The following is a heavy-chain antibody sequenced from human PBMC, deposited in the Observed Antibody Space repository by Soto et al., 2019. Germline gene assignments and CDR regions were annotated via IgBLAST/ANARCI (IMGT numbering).Heavy chain of an antibody. D-gene: IGHD3-22*01. V-gene: IGHV3-7*01. CDR1: GFTFSGYW. J-gene: IGHJ6*02. CDR3: ARDKRPAEKYYYDSSGYPGYYYYGMDV. Sequence: PGGSLRLSCAASGFTFSGYWMSWVRQAPGKGLEWVANINDDGSDKYYADSVRGRFIISRDNAKNTLYLQMNSLRAEDTAVYYCARDKRPAEKYYYDSSGYPGYYYYGMDVWGQGTTVTVSS. CDR2: INDDGSDK.